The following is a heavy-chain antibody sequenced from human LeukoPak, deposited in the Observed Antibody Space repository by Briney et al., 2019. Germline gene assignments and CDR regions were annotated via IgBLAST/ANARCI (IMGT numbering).Heavy chain of an antibody. CDR1: GGSISSGGYY. CDR3: ARGRITIFGVVISPGYMDV. D-gene: IGHD3-3*01. V-gene: IGHV4-30-2*01. J-gene: IGHJ6*03. Sequence: SETLSLTCTVSGGSISSGGYYWSWIRQPPGKGLEWIGYIYHSGSTYYNPSLKSRVTISVDRSKNQFSLKLSSVTAADTAVYYCARGRITIFGVVISPGYMDVWGKGTTVTVSS. CDR2: IYHSGST.